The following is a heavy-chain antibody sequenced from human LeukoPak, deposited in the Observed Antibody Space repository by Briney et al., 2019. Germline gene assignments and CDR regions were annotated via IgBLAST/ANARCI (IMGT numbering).Heavy chain of an antibody. J-gene: IGHJ5*02. V-gene: IGHV3-21*05. D-gene: IGHD6-13*01. CDR2: ISSDTTYI. CDR3: ARGSSSRYSSSWYGGGWFDP. Sequence: GGSLRLSCAASGFTFITYSLNWVRQAPGKGLEWVSYISSDTTYIYYADSVRGRFSISRDNAKNSLYLQMNSLRAEDTAVYYCARGSSSRYSSSWYGGGWFDPWGQGTLVTVSS. CDR1: GFTFITYS.